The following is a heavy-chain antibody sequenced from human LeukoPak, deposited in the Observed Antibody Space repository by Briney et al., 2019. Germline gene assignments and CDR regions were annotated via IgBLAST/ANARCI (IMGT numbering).Heavy chain of an antibody. CDR1: GFTVSNYY. V-gene: IGHV3-53*01. D-gene: IGHD2-2*01. J-gene: IGHJ4*02. Sequence: PGGSLRLSCAASGFTVSNYYMSWVRQAPGKGLEWVSVFYSGGGTYYADSVKGRFTISRDNAKNSLYLQMNSLRAEDTAVYYCARVTTNGDCSSTSCYSDYFDYWGQGTLVTVSS. CDR3: ARVTTNGDCSSTSCYSDYFDY. CDR2: FYSGGGT.